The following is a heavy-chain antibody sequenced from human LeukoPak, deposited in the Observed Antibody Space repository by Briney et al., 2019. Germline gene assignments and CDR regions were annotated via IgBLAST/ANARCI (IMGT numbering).Heavy chain of an antibody. CDR3: AKGGSSGYYYHWFDP. CDR2: ISGSGGST. D-gene: IGHD3-22*01. CDR1: GFTFSSYA. Sequence: GGSLRLSRAASGFTFSSYAMSWVRQAPGKGLEWVSAISGSGGSTYYADSVKGRFTISRDNSKNTLYLQMNSLRAEDTAVYYCAKGGSSGYYYHWFDPWGQGTLVTVSS. V-gene: IGHV3-23*01. J-gene: IGHJ5*02.